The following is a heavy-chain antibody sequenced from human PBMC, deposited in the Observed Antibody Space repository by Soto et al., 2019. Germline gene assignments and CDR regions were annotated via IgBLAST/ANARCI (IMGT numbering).Heavy chain of an antibody. CDR2: TYYRSKWYN. CDR3: ARSLASIAARPLFWFDP. V-gene: IGHV6-1*01. J-gene: IGHJ5*02. D-gene: IGHD6-6*01. CDR1: GDSVSSNSAA. Sequence: PSQTLSLTCAISGDSVSSNSAAWNWIRQSPSRGLEWLGRTYYRSKWYNDYAVSVKSRITINPDTSKNQFSLQLNSVTPEDTAVYYCARSLASIAARPLFWFDPWGQGTLVTVSS.